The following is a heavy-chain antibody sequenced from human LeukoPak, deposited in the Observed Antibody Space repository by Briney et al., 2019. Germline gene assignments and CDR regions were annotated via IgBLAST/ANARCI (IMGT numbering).Heavy chain of an antibody. CDR2: IYHSGST. CDR1: GGSISSGGYS. J-gene: IGHJ4*02. Sequence: SETLSLTCAVSGGSISSGGYSWGWIRQPPGKGLEWIGYIYHSGSTYYNPSLKSRVTISVDRSKNQFSLKLSSVTAADTAVYYCARAGAATGPYYFDYWGQGTLVTVSS. CDR3: ARAGAATGPYYFDY. D-gene: IGHD4-17*01. V-gene: IGHV4-30-2*01.